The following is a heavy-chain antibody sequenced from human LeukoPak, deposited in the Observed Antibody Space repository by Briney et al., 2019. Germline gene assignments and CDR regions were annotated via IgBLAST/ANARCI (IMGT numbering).Heavy chain of an antibody. CDR3: ARITMVRGVYYYYYYYMDV. Sequence: GGSLRPFCGITGLTVSINYISWSRQSLGKGLRWGSGICSGGRTYYADAWKGRFTICRDNSKNTLYLQMNSLRAEDTAVYYCARITMVRGVYYYYYYYMDVWGKGTTVTISS. D-gene: IGHD3-10*01. CDR2: ICSGGRT. CDR1: GLTVSINY. J-gene: IGHJ6*03. V-gene: IGHV3-66*01.